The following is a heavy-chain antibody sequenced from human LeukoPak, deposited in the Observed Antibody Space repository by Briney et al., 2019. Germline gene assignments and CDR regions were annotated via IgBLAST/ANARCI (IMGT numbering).Heavy chain of an antibody. CDR2: ISSSSSYI. V-gene: IGHV3-21*01. CDR1: GFTFSSYS. J-gene: IGHJ4*02. D-gene: IGHD2-2*02. CDR3: AREGYCSSTSCYTGPLDY. Sequence: GGSLRLSCAASGFTFSSYSMNWVRQAPGKGLEWVSSISSSSSYIYYADSVKGRFTISRDNAKNSLYLRMNSLRAEDTAVYYCAREGYCSSTSCYTGPLDYWGQGTLVTVSS.